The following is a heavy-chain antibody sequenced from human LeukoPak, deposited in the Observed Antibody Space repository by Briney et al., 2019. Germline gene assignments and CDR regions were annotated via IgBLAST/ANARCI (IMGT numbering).Heavy chain of an antibody. CDR3: ARGTPSGY. D-gene: IGHD6-19*01. CDR1: GFTVSSNY. J-gene: IGHJ4*02. V-gene: IGHV3-53*01. CDR2: IYSGGST. Sequence: GGSLRLSCAASGFTVSSNYMSWVRQAPGKGLEWVSVIYSGGSTYYADSVKGRFTISRDNSKNTPYPQMNSLRAENTAVYYCARGTPSGYWGKGTLSPSPQ.